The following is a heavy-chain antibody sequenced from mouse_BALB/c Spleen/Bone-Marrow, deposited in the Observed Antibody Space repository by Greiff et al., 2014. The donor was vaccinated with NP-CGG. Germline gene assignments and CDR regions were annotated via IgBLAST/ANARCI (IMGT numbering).Heavy chain of an antibody. V-gene: IGHV2-9*02. J-gene: IGHJ4*01. CDR1: GFSLTSYG. Sequence: VQLQESGPGLVAPSQSLSITCTVSGFSLTSYGVHWVRQPPGKGLEWLGVIWAGGSTNYNSALMSRLSTSKDNSKSQVFLKMNSLQTDDTAMYYCARVWLRPYYYAMDYWGQGTSVTVSS. CDR3: ARVWLRPYYYAMDY. CDR2: IWAGGST. D-gene: IGHD2-2*01.